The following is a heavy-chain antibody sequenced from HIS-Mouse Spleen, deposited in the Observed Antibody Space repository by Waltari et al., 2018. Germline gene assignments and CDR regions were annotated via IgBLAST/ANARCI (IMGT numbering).Heavy chain of an antibody. J-gene: IGHJ2*01. Sequence: QLQLQESGPGLVKPSETLSLTCTVSGGSISSSSYYWGWIRQPPGKGLEWIGSSNYSGGTYYNPSLKGRVTISVDTSKNQFSLKLSSVTAADTAVYYCAREIPYSSSWYDWYFDLWGRGTLVTVSS. V-gene: IGHV4-39*07. D-gene: IGHD6-13*01. CDR1: GGSISSSSYY. CDR3: AREIPYSSSWYDWYFDL. CDR2: SNYSGGT.